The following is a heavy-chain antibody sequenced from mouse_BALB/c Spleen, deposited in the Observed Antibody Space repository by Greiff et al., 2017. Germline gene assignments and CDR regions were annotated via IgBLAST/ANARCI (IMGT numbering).Heavy chain of an antibody. CDR2: ISSGGSYT. V-gene: IGHV5-6-4*01. CDR1: GFTFSSYT. Sequence: EVHLVESGGGLVKPGGSLKLSCAASGFTFSSYTMSWVRQTPEKRLEWVATISSGGSYTYYPDSVTGRFTISRDNAKNTLYLQMSSLKAEDTAMYYCTREDYGSFDYWGQGTTLTVSS. D-gene: IGHD1-1*02. CDR3: TREDYGSFDY. J-gene: IGHJ2*01.